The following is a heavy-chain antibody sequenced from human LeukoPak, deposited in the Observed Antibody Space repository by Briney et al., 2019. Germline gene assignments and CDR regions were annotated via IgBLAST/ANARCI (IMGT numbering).Heavy chain of an antibody. CDR1: GGSISSGGYY. D-gene: IGHD3-16*01. Sequence: SETLSLTCTVSGGSISSGGYYWSWIRQHPGKGLEWIGYIYYSGSTYYNPSLKSRVTISVDTSKNQFSLKLSSLTAADTAVYYCAREFDFNYDYVWGSPVGRYFDYWGQGTLVTVFS. J-gene: IGHJ4*02. CDR2: IYYSGST. V-gene: IGHV4-31*03. CDR3: AREFDFNYDYVWGSPVGRYFDY.